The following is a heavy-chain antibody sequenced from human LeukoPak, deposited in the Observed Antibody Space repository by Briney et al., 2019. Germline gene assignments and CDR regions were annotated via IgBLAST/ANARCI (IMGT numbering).Heavy chain of an antibody. J-gene: IGHJ5*02. CDR2: IYHSGST. Sequence: SETLSLTCAVSGYSISSGYYWGWIRQPPGKGLEWIGSIYHSGSTYYNPSLKSRVTISVDTSKNQFSLKLSSVTAADTAVYYCARDLGCSSGWHDRWWFDLWGQGTLVTVSS. D-gene: IGHD6-19*01. CDR3: ARDLGCSSGWHDRWWFDL. V-gene: IGHV4-38-2*02. CDR1: GYSISSGYY.